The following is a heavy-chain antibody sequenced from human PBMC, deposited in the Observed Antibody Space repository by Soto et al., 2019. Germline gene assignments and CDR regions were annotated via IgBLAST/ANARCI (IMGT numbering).Heavy chain of an antibody. CDR2: LYTGGSA. CDR1: GFSVTDHY. Sequence: GGSLRLSCAASGFSVTDHYMTWVRQAPGKGLEWVSVLYTGGSAYYGDSVKGRFTISRDSSTNTLYLQMNSLKVGDTAFYFCARTFNDWTTYFDYWSEGTLVTVSS. CDR3: ARTFNDWTTYFDY. J-gene: IGHJ4*02. V-gene: IGHV3-53*01. D-gene: IGHD3-9*01.